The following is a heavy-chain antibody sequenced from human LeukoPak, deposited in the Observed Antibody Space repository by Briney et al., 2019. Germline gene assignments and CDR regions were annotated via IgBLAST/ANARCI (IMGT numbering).Heavy chain of an antibody. CDR1: GFTFSSYG. Sequence: GGSLRLSCAASGFTFSSYGMHWVRQTPGKGLEWVAFIRSDGINKYHADSVKGRFTISRDNSKNTLYLQMNSLRAEDTAVYYCAKLGKTENHYGSGRFSYYYYMDVWGKGTTVTIPS. D-gene: IGHD3-10*01. J-gene: IGHJ6*03. CDR3: AKLGKTENHYGSGRFSYYYYMDV. V-gene: IGHV3-30*02. CDR2: IRSDGINK.